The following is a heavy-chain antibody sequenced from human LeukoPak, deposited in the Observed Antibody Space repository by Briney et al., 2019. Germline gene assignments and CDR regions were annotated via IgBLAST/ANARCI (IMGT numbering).Heavy chain of an antibody. V-gene: IGHV3-7*01. J-gene: IGHJ4*02. Sequence: GGSLRLSCAASGFTFSSYWMSWVRQAPGKGLEWVANIKQDGSEKYYVDSVKGRFTISRDNPKNTLYLQMNSLRAEDTAVYYCARDAYDSSGSPFDYWGQGTLVTVSS. CDR1: GFTFSSYW. D-gene: IGHD3-22*01. CDR2: IKQDGSEK. CDR3: ARDAYDSSGSPFDY.